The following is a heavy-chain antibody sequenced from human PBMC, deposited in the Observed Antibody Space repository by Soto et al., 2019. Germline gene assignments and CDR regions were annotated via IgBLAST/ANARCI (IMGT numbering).Heavy chain of an antibody. D-gene: IGHD5-12*01. Sequence: GGSLRLSCTASGFTLGAYSMNWVRQGPGKGLEWISYITTSGTTIYYADSVKGRFTISRDNDKNSLYLQMNSLRDEDTAVYYCARPTTRXSGYVAAFDIWGQGTMVTVSS. CDR2: ITTSGTTI. V-gene: IGHV3-48*02. CDR1: GFTLGAYS. CDR3: ARPTTRXSGYVAAFDI. J-gene: IGHJ3*02.